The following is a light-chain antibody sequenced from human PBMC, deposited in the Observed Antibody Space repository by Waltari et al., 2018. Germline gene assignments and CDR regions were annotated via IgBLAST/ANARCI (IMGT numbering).Light chain of an antibody. V-gene: IGLV2-14*03. CDR1: SRDVGNYNY. CDR2: DVS. CDR3: CSYTNVGSWV. Sequence: QSALTQPASVSGSPGQSITISCTGTSRDVGNYNYVSWYQQHPGRAPKLMISDVSDRPSGVSKRFSGSKSGNTASLTISGLQAEDEGDYYCCSYTNVGSWVFGGGTKVTVL. J-gene: IGLJ3*02.